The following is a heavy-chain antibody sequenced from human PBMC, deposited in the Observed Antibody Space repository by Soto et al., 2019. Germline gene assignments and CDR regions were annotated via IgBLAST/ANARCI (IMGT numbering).Heavy chain of an antibody. V-gene: IGHV1-2*04. D-gene: IGHD5-18*01. J-gene: IGHJ3*02. CDR2: INPNSGGT. Sequence: ASLKVYCNSSGYTFTGYYMHCVRHTPGQGLELIGWINPNSGGTNYAQKFQGWVTMTRDTSISTAYMELSRLRSDDTAVYYCARAYVDTAMVTYDAFDIWGQGTMVTVSS. CDR3: ARAYVDTAMVTYDAFDI. CDR1: GYTFTGYY.